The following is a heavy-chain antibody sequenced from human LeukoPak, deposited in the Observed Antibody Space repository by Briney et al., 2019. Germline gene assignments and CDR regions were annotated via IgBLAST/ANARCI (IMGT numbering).Heavy chain of an antibody. CDR2: INSDGSST. J-gene: IGHJ5*02. D-gene: IGHD4-17*01. V-gene: IGHV3-74*01. CDR1: GFTFSSYW. Sequence: GGSLRLTCAASGFTFSSYWMHWVRQAPGKGLVWVSRINSDGSSTSYADSVKGRFTISRDNAKNSLYLQMNSLRAEGTAVYYCATPVGIPGDYGWFDPWGQGTLVTVSS. CDR3: ATPVGIPGDYGWFDP.